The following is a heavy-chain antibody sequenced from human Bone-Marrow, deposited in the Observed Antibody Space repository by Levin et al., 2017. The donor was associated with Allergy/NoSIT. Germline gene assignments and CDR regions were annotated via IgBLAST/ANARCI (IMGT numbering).Heavy chain of an antibody. J-gene: IGHJ4*02. CDR3: ARDPARGYYDSSGYSGDH. CDR2: ITSSGDST. V-gene: IGHV3-48*02. CDR1: GFTFRHYT. D-gene: IGHD3-22*01. Sequence: GSLRLSCAASGFTFRHYTMNWVRQAPGKGLEWVSCITSSGDSTYYADSVKGRFTISRDNAKNSLYLQLNRLRDEDTDMYYCARDPARGYYDSSGYSGDHWGQGTLVTVSS.